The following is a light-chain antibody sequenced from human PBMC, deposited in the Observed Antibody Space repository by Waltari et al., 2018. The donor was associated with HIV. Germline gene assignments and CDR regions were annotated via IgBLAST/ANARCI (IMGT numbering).Light chain of an antibody. CDR3: QAWDTRNVV. CDR2: QDT. J-gene: IGLJ2*01. CDR1: KLDAKY. Sequence: SYELTQPPSVSVSPGQTASITRSGDKLDAKYDYWYQQKPGQSPVLIIYQDTKRPSGIPERFSGSNSGNTATLTISGTQAMDEADYYCQAWDTRNVVFGGGTKLTVL. V-gene: IGLV3-1*01.